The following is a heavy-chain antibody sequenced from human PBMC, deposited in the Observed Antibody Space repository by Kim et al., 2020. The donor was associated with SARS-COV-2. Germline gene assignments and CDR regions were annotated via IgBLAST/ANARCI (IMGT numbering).Heavy chain of an antibody. D-gene: IGHD3-10*01. CDR2: ST. Sequence: STNYHPSLTSRDTISVDTSKNQFSLKRSSVTAADTAGYYWARVGGWWFDPWGQGTLVTVSS. V-gene: IGHV4-59*01. J-gene: IGHJ5*02. CDR3: ARVGGWWFDP.